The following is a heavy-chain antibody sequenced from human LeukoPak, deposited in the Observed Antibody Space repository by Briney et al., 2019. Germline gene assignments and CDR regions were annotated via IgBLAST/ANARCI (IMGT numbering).Heavy chain of an antibody. Sequence: GGSLRLSCAASGFTFSTYGMNWVRQAPGKGLEWVSYISSTSNTINYADSVKGRFTISRDNAGNSLYLQMNSLRAEDTAIYYCAKAPPYTKYFDYWGQGTLLTVSS. CDR1: GFTFSTYG. D-gene: IGHD1-1*01. CDR3: AKAPPYTKYFDY. V-gene: IGHV3-48*01. CDR2: ISSTSNTI. J-gene: IGHJ4*02.